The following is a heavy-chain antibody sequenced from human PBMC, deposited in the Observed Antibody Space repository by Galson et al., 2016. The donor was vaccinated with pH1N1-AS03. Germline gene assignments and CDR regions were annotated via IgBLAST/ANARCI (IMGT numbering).Heavy chain of an antibody. Sequence: SVKVSCKASGGTLDTFGISWVRQATGLGLEWMGGIIPILNRAKYAPKFRGRVTITADDSTSTAYMDLSSLRSEDTAVYYCARQATYCVDYWGQGTLVTVSS. CDR1: GGTLDTFG. CDR3: ARQATYCVDY. V-gene: IGHV1-69*13. D-gene: IGHD1-26*01. J-gene: IGHJ4*02. CDR2: IIPILNRA.